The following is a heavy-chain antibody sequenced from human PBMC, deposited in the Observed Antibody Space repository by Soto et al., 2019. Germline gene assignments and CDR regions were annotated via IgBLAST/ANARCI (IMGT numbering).Heavy chain of an antibody. V-gene: IGHV4-34*01. Sequence: QVQLQQWGAGLLKPSETLSLTCAVYGGSFSGYYWSWIRQPPGKGLEWIGEINHSGNTNYNPSLKSRVTISVDTSKNQFSLKLSSVTAADTAVYYCARGRGYCNGGSCKAGFDPWGQGTLVTVSS. D-gene: IGHD2-15*01. J-gene: IGHJ5*02. CDR3: ARGRGYCNGGSCKAGFDP. CDR2: INHSGNT. CDR1: GGSFSGYY.